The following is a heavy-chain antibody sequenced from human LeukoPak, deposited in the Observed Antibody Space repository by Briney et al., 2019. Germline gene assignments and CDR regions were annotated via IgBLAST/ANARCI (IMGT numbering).Heavy chain of an antibody. CDR3: ARDPYYCSSTSCYTGLYYYYGMDV. CDR2: ISAYNGNT. Sequence: ASVKVSCQASGYTFTSYGISWVRQAPGQGLEWMGWISAYNGNTNYAQKLQGRVTMTTDTSTSTAYMELRSLRSDDTAVYYCARDPYYCSSTSCYTGLYYYYGMDVWGQGTTVTVSS. CDR1: GYTFTSYG. V-gene: IGHV1-18*01. D-gene: IGHD2-2*02. J-gene: IGHJ6*02.